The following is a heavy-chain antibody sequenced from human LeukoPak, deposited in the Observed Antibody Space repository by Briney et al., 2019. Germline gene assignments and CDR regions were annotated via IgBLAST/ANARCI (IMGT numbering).Heavy chain of an antibody. J-gene: IGHJ4*02. CDR3: ATILGYCSGGNCYHPDYFDY. CDR2: INPNSGGT. Sequence: ASVKVSCKASGYTFTGYYMHWVRQAPGQGLEWMGWINPNSGGTNYAQKFQGRVTMTRDTSISTAYMELSRLRSDDTAVYYCATILGYCSGGNCYHPDYFDYWGQGTLVTVSS. D-gene: IGHD2-15*01. CDR1: GYTFTGYY. V-gene: IGHV1-2*02.